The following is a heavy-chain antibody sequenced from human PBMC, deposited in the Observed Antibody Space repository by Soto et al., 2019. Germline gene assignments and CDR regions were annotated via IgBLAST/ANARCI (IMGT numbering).Heavy chain of an antibody. J-gene: IGHJ6*03. CDR3: YIVVQDTVVLTPTHILEI. CDR1: GFTFNDSA. Sequence: PGGSLTLSCASSGFTFNDSAIPWVRQAPGKGLEWVSGISCNGGSIGYADSVKGRFTISRDNAKNSLYLEMNSLRAEDTALYYTYIVVQDTVVLTPTHILEIWVKG. CDR2: ISCNGGSI. D-gene: IGHD3-9*01. V-gene: IGHV3-9*01.